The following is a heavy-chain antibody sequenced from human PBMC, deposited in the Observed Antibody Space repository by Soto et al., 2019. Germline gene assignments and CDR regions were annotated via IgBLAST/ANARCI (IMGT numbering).Heavy chain of an antibody. Sequence: QVHLVQSGAEVKKPGSSVKVSCKASGLTFSSSTLTWVRQVPGQGPEWMGGIIPFFSSVNYAQKFQDSVTXTXAXSXXTTYMELRSLRSEDTAVYYCARGHQYGGNSDAFEFWGQGTVVTVSS. CDR3: ARGHQYGGNSDAFEF. V-gene: IGHV1-69*05. D-gene: IGHD2-21*02. CDR1: GLTFSSST. J-gene: IGHJ3*01. CDR2: IIPFFSSV.